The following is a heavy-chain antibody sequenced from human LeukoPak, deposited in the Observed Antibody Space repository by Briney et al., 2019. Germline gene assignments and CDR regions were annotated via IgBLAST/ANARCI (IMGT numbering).Heavy chain of an antibody. V-gene: IGHV4-31*03. CDR1: GGSFSSGGYY. D-gene: IGHD3-10*01. Sequence: PSQTLSLTCTVSGGSFSSGGYYWGWHRQDPGMGREWVGYSNYSGSTYYNPSLKSRVTISVDTSKNQFSLKLSSVTAADTAVYYCARALYGSGSYYNEPHFDYWGQGTLVTVSS. CDR3: ARALYGSGSYYNEPHFDY. J-gene: IGHJ4*02. CDR2: SNYSGST.